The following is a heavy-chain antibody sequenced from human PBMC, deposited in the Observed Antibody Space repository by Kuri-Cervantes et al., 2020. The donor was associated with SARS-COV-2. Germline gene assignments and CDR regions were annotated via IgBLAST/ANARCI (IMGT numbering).Heavy chain of an antibody. J-gene: IGHJ3*02. D-gene: IGHD4-17*01. CDR3: ARSDYGDYGRGDAFDI. CDR2: ISSSSSYI. Sequence: GGSLRLSCAASGFTFSSYSMNWVRQAPGKGLEWVSSISSSSSYIYYADSVKGRFTISRDNAKNSLYLQMNSLRAEDTAVYYCARSDYGDYGRGDAFDIWGQGTMVTVSS. V-gene: IGHV3-21*01. CDR1: GFTFSSYS.